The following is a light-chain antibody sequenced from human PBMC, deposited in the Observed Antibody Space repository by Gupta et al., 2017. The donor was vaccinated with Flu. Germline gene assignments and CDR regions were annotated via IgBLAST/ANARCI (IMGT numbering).Light chain of an antibody. Sequence: IVLTQSPGTLSLSPGERANLSCRASQTINNNYLAWYQQKPGQAPRLLIYGASSRATGIPDRFSGSGSGTDFTLTISRLEPEDFAVYYCQQYGTSSLYSFGQGTKLEIQ. V-gene: IGKV3-20*01. J-gene: IGKJ2*03. CDR3: QQYGTSSLYS. CDR2: GAS. CDR1: QTINNNY.